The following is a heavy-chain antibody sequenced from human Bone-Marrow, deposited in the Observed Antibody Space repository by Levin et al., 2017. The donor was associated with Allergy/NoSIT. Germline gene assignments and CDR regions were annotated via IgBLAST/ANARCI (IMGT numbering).Heavy chain of an antibody. Sequence: ETLSLTCAASGFTFSSYAMSWVRQAPGKGLEWVSAISGSGGSTYYADSVKGRFTISRDNSKNTLYLQMNSLRAEDTAVYYCAKLIVGATRDDYWGQGTLVTVSS. V-gene: IGHV3-23*01. J-gene: IGHJ4*02. D-gene: IGHD1-26*01. CDR3: AKLIVGATRDDY. CDR2: ISGSGGST. CDR1: GFTFSSYA.